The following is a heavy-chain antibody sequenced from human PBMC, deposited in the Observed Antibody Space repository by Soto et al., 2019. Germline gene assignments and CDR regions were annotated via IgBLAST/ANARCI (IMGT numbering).Heavy chain of an antibody. J-gene: IGHJ4*02. Sequence: EEQLVESGGSLVKPGGSLRLSCAASGFTFSTYSMIWVRQAPGKGLEWVSSISRSSDYKYYADSLKGRFTISRDNDENSLYLQMNSLSAEDTAVYYCARDTLFPRFVADFWGQGTLVTVSS. V-gene: IGHV3-21*02. CDR2: ISRSSDYK. D-gene: IGHD3-3*01. CDR3: ARDTLFPRFVADF. CDR1: GFTFSTYS.